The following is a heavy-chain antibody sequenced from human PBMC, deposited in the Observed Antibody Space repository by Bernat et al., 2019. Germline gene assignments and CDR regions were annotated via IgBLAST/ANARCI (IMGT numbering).Heavy chain of an antibody. CDR2: IWYDGSNK. Sequence: QVQLVESGGGVVQPGRSLRLSCAASGFTFSSYGMHWVRQAPGKGLEWVAVIWYDGSNKYYADSVKCRFTISRDNSKNTLYLQMNSLRAEDTAVYYCARDNSSSWYRFDYWGQGTLVTVSS. CDR3: ARDNSSSWYRFDY. D-gene: IGHD6-13*01. V-gene: IGHV3-33*01. J-gene: IGHJ4*02. CDR1: GFTFSSYG.